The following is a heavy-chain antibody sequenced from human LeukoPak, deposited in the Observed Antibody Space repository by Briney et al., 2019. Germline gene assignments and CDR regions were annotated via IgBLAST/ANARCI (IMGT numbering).Heavy chain of an antibody. V-gene: IGHV1-8*01. J-gene: IGHJ4*02. CDR2: MNPNSGST. CDR3: ARVEETYYYDSSGYYNRMFDY. CDR1: GYPFTSYD. D-gene: IGHD3-22*01. Sequence: ASVKVSCKASGYPFTSYDINWVRQATGQGLEWMGWMNPNSGSTGYAQKFQGRVTMTRNTSISTAYMELSSLRSEDTAVYYCARVEETYYYDSSGYYNRMFDYWGQGTLVTVSS.